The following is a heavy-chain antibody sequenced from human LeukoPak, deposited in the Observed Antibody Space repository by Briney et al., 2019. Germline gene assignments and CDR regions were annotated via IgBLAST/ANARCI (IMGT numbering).Heavy chain of an antibody. V-gene: IGHV3-74*03. D-gene: IGHD2/OR15-2a*01. Sequence: GGSLRLSCAASGFTFSIAWMHWVRQAPGKGLVWVSRVTSDGSSITYAESVKGRFTISRDNAKNTLYLQMNSLRAEDTAVYYCVKDWFHATDYWGQGTPVTVSS. CDR1: GFTFSIAW. CDR3: VKDWFHATDY. J-gene: IGHJ4*02. CDR2: VTSDGSSI.